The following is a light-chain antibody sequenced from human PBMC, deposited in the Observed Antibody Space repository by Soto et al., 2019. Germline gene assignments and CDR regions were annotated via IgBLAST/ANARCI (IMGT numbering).Light chain of an antibody. CDR3: QQSYTTPIT. J-gene: IGKJ5*01. V-gene: IGKV1-39*01. Sequence: DIQMTQSPSSLSASVGDRALITCRASQTISSHLNWYQQKPGKAPNLLVYAASSLQSGVPSRFTGSGSGTDFTLTISSLQPEDFATYFCQQSYTTPITVGQGTRLEI. CDR2: AAS. CDR1: QTISSH.